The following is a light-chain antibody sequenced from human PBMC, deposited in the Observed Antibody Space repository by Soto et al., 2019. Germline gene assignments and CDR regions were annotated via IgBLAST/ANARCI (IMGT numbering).Light chain of an antibody. CDR2: EVS. Sequence: QSVLTQPASVSGSPAQSITMSCTGTNSDVGGYNYVSWYQQHPGKAPKLIIYEVSNRPSGVSNRFSGSKSGNTASLIIYGLQTEDEADYYCKSYTSSRTLVFGTGTKVTVL. V-gene: IGLV2-14*01. CDR1: NSDVGGYNY. CDR3: KSYTSSRTLV. J-gene: IGLJ1*01.